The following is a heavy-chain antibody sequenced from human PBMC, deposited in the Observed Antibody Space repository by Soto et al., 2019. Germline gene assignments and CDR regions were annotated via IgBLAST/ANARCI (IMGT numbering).Heavy chain of an antibody. D-gene: IGHD4-4*01. CDR2: ISGSGGST. CDR3: AKEGDYSTTARNYYYYYYMDV. V-gene: IGHV3-23*01. CDR1: GFTFSSYA. Sequence: GGSLRLSCAASGFTFSSYAMSWVRQAPGKGLEWVSAISGSGGSTYYADSVKGRFTISRDNSKNTLYLQMNSLRAEDTAVYYCAKEGDYSTTARNYYYYYYMDVWGKGTTVTVSS. J-gene: IGHJ6*03.